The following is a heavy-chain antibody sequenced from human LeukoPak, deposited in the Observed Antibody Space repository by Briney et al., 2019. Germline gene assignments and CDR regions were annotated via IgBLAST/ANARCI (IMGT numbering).Heavy chain of an antibody. V-gene: IGHV3-21*01. CDR1: GFTFRSYS. CDR2: ITTGSTYI. J-gene: IGHJ4*02. Sequence: GGSLRLSCAASGFTFRSYSMNWVRQAPGKGLEWVSSITTGSTYIYYADSVKGRFTISRDNSKNSLYLQMNSLRAEDTAVYYCARDQGFLDYWGQGTLVTVSS. D-gene: IGHD2/OR15-2a*01. CDR3: ARDQGFLDY.